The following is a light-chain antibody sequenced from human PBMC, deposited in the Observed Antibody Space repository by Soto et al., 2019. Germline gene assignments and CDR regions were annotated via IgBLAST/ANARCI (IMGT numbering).Light chain of an antibody. V-gene: IGKV3-20*01. CDR2: GAS. J-gene: IGKJ5*01. Sequence: EIALTQSPGTLSLSPGERATLSCRASQSVSSSYLAWYQLKPGQAPRLLIYGASSRATGVPDRFSGSGSGTDFSLTISRLEPGDFAVYYCQQYGSSPITFGQGTRLEIK. CDR3: QQYGSSPIT. CDR1: QSVSSSY.